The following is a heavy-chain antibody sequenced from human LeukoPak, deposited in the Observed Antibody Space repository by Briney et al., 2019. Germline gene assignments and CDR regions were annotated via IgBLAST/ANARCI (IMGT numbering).Heavy chain of an antibody. CDR3: SRTKVGSETPMAPHYYYMDV. V-gene: IGHV4-39*07. D-gene: IGHD5-18*01. J-gene: IGHJ6*03. CDR1: GDSISSSSYY. CDR2: ISYSGST. Sequence: SETLSLTCTVSGDSISSSSYYWGWIRQPPGKGLEWIGTISYSGSTYYNPSLKSRVTISVDTSKNQFSLKLSSVTAADTAVYYCSRTKVGSETPMAPHYYYMDVWGKGTTVTVSS.